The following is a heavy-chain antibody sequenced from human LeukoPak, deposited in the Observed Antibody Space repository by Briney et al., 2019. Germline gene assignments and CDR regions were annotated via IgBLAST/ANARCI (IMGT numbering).Heavy chain of an antibody. CDR1: GLTLSNYG. CDR3: ARGGYYDSSGSLFY. Sequence: GGSLRLPCAVSGLTLSNYGMTWVRQAPGKGLEWVAGISGSGGRTNYADAVKGRFTISRDNSKNTLYVQMNSLRAEDTAVYYCARGGYYDSSGSLFYWGQGTLVTVSS. J-gene: IGHJ4*02. D-gene: IGHD3-22*01. V-gene: IGHV3-23*01. CDR2: ISGSGGRT.